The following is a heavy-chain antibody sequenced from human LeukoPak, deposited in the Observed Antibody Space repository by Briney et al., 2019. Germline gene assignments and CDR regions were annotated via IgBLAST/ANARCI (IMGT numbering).Heavy chain of an antibody. V-gene: IGHV3-30-3*01. Sequence: GRSPRLSCAASGFTFSSYAMHWVRQAPGKGLEWVAVISYDGSNKYYADSVKGRFTISRHNSKNTLYLQMNSLTAEDTAVYYCARDPLPYYLDHWGQGTLVPVSS. CDR1: GFTFSSYA. J-gene: IGHJ4*02. D-gene: IGHD2-21*01. CDR3: ARDPLPYYLDH. CDR2: ISYDGSNK.